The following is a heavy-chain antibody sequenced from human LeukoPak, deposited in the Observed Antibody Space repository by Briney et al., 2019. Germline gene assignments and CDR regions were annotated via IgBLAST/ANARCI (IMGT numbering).Heavy chain of an antibody. J-gene: IGHJ4*02. V-gene: IGHV3-30*02. D-gene: IGHD3-10*01. CDR1: GFIFKNFG. Sequence: PGGSLRLSCAASGFIFKNFGMYWVRQAPGKGLEWVAFIRYDGSRTYYTDSVKGRFTISRDNSNNTLYLQMNSLRAEDTAVYYCAKDAVWFGELWYYFDYWGQGTLVSVSS. CDR2: IRYDGSRT. CDR3: AKDAVWFGELWYYFDY.